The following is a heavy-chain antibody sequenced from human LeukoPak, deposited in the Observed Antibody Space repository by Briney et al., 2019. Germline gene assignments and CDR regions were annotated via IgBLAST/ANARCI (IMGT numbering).Heavy chain of an antibody. CDR3: ARDPNYYGSGSHIDY. D-gene: IGHD3-10*01. CDR1: GYTFTEFY. J-gene: IGHJ4*02. V-gene: IGHV1-2*02. CDR2: FNPKSGGT. Sequence: ASVKVSCKASGYTFTEFYMHWVRQAPGQGLEWMGCFNPKSGGTIYAQKFQGRVTMTRDTSISTAYMELSRLRSDDTAVYYCARDPNYYGSGSHIDYWGQGTLVTVSS.